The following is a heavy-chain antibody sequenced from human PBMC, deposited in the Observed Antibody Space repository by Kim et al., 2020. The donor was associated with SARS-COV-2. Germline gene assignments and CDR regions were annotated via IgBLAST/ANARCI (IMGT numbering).Heavy chain of an antibody. CDR1: GGSISSSSYY. CDR2: IYYSGST. CDR3: ARQDIVVVPAAIMSGWFDP. V-gene: IGHV4-39*01. D-gene: IGHD2-2*02. Sequence: ETLSLTCTVSGGSISSSSYYWGWIRQPPGKGLEWIGSIYYSGSTYYNPSLKSRVTISVDTSKNQFSLKLSSVTAADTAVYYCARQDIVVVPAAIMSGWFDPWGQGTLVTVSS. J-gene: IGHJ5*02.